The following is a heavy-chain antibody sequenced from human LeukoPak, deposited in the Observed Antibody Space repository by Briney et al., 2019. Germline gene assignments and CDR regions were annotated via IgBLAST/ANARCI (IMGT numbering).Heavy chain of an antibody. J-gene: IGHJ4*02. CDR2: ISHSGST. CDR3: ARGGVWFGESH. D-gene: IGHD3-10*01. CDR1: GGSFSGYY. V-gene: IGHV4-34*01. Sequence: SETLSLTCAVYGGSFSGYYWSWIRQPPGKGLEWIGEISHSGSTNYNPSLKSRVTISVDTSKNQFSLKLSSVTAADTAVYYCARGGVWFGESHWGQGTLVTVSS.